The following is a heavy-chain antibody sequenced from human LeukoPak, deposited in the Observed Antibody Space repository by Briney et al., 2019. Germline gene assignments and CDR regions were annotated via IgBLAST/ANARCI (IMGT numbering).Heavy chain of an antibody. V-gene: IGHV3-23*01. CDR1: GFTFSSYA. Sequence: GGSLRLSCAASGFTFSSYAMSWVRQAPGKGLEWVSAISGSGGSTYYADSVKGRFTISRDNAQNSLYLHMNSLRAEDTAVYYCARDKIVGATKNDYWGQGILVTVSS. J-gene: IGHJ4*02. D-gene: IGHD1-26*01. CDR2: ISGSGGST. CDR3: ARDKIVGATKNDY.